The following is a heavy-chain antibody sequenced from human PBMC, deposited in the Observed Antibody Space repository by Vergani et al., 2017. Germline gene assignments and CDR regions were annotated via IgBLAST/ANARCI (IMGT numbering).Heavy chain of an antibody. D-gene: IGHD3-10*01. V-gene: IGHV4-34*01. Sequence: QLQLQESGPGLLKPSETLSLTCAVYGGSFSGYYWSWIRQPPGKGLEWIGEINHSGSTNYNPSLKSRVTISVDTSKNQFSLKLSSVTAADTAVYYCARGSSEGFLWFGELLSPDYWGQGTLVTVSS. CDR2: INHSGST. CDR1: GGSFSGYY. CDR3: ARGSSEGFLWFGELLSPDY. J-gene: IGHJ4*02.